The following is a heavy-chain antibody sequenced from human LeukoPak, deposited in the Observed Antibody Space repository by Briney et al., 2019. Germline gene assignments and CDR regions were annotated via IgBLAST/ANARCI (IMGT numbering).Heavy chain of an antibody. CDR3: ARDAVATIRYYYYYMDV. V-gene: IGHV4-38-2*02. CDR2: IYHSGST. Sequence: PSETLSLTCTVSGYSISSGYYWGWIRQPPGKGLEWIGSIYHSGSTYYNPSLKSRVTISVDTSKNQFSLKLSSVTAADTAVYYCARDAVATIRYYYYYMDVWGKGTTVTVSS. D-gene: IGHD5-12*01. J-gene: IGHJ6*03. CDR1: GYSISSGYY.